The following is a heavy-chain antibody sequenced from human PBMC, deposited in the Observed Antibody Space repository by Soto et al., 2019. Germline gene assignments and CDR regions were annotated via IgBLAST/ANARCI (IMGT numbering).Heavy chain of an antibody. J-gene: IGHJ6*02. V-gene: IGHV4-34*01. D-gene: IGHD1-1*01. CDR2: IHPSGST. CDR1: GGSLSDYY. Sequence: PSETLSLTCAVYGGSLSDYYRSWIRQSPGKGLEWIGEIHPSGSTNYNPSLETRVTISVDTSMNQFSLKLTSVTAADTAVYYCARGRDEYKLGNVWGPGTTVTVSS. CDR3: ARGRDEYKLGNV.